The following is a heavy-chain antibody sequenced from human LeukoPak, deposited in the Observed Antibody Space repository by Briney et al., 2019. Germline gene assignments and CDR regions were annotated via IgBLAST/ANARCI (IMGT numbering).Heavy chain of an antibody. J-gene: IGHJ6*02. V-gene: IGHV3-23*01. CDR1: GFTFRTYA. CDR3: ARDLGPLGVATIYYYYYGMDV. CDR2: ISGSGGSI. Sequence: GGSLRLSCAASGFTFRTYAMSWVRQAPGKGLEWVSAISGSGGSIYHADSVKGRFTISRDNAKNSLYLQMNSLRAEDTAVYYCARDLGPLGVATIYYYYYGMDVWGQGTTVTVSS. D-gene: IGHD5-12*01.